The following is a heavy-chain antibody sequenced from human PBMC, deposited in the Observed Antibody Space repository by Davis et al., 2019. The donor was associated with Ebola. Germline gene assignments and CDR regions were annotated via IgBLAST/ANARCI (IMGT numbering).Heavy chain of an antibody. CDR1: GFTFGSYW. V-gene: IGHV3-74*01. J-gene: IGHJ6*02. Sequence: GESLKISCAASGFTFGSYWMHWVRQAPGKGLVWVSRINSDGSSTSYADSVKGRFTISRDNAKNSLYLQMNSLRAEDTAVYYCARHLVVPAAMFNYYYYGMDVWGQGTTVTVSS. CDR2: INSDGSST. D-gene: IGHD2-2*01. CDR3: ARHLVVPAAMFNYYYYGMDV.